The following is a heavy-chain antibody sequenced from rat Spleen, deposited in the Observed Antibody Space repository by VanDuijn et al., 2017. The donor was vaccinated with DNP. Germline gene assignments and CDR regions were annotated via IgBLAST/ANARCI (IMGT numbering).Heavy chain of an antibody. CDR3: TRRNYGNFLNWFTY. V-gene: IGHV5-31*01. CDR1: GFTFNNYW. J-gene: IGHJ3*01. D-gene: IGHD1-11*01. CDR2: ITSGGGST. Sequence: EVQLVESGGDLVQPGRSLKLSCVASGFTFNNYWMTWIRQVPGKGLEWVASITSGGGSTYYPDSVKGRFTISRDNAKNTLYLQMDSLRSEDTATYYCTRRNYGNFLNWFTYWGQGTLVTVSS.